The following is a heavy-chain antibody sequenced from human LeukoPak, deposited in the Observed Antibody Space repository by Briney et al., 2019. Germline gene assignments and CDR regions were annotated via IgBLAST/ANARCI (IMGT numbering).Heavy chain of an antibody. CDR1: GFTFSDYY. Sequence: PGGSLRLSCAASGFTFSDYYMSWIRQAPGKGLEWVSYISSSGSTIHYADSVKGRFTISRDNAKNSLYLQMNSLRAEDTAVYYCARSLITGSTWGFDFWGQGTLVTVSS. CDR2: ISSSGSTI. V-gene: IGHV3-11*04. J-gene: IGHJ4*02. CDR3: ARSLITGSTWGFDF. D-gene: IGHD1-20*01.